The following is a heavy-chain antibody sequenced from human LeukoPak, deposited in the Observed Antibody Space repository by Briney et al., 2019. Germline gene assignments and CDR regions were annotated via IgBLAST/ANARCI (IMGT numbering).Heavy chain of an antibody. V-gene: IGHV3-23*01. Sequence: GGSLRLSCTASGFTLSSYEMSWIRQAPGKGLEWFSSIDYSGGDTHYADSVKGRFTISRDNSKNTLYLQLSSLRGDDTAVFYCARGYYDSSDFEYFHHWGQGTLVTVSS. D-gene: IGHD3-22*01. J-gene: IGHJ1*01. CDR1: GFTLSSYE. CDR3: ARGYYDSSDFEYFHH. CDR2: IDYSGGDT.